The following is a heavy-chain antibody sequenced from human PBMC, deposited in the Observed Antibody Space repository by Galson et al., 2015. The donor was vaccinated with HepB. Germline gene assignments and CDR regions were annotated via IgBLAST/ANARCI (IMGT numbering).Heavy chain of an antibody. D-gene: IGHD3-22*01. CDR1: GFTFSSYG. V-gene: IGHV3-23*01. CDR3: AKEVYDSRGYWTAQGY. CDR2: ISGSGGST. Sequence: SLRLSCAASGFTFSSYGMSWVRQAPGKGLEWLSTISGSGGSTYYADSVRGRFTISRDNSKNMLYLQMNSLRAEDTAVYYRAKEVYDSRGYWTAQGYWGQGTLVTVSS. J-gene: IGHJ4*02.